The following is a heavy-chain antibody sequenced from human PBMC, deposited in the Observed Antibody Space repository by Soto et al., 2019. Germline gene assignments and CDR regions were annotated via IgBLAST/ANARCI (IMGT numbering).Heavy chain of an antibody. CDR2: IYWNDDK. J-gene: IGHJ5*02. V-gene: IGHV2-5*01. CDR1: GFSLITSGLG. D-gene: IGHD6-19*01. Sequence: SGPTLGNPTQTLTLTCIFSGFSLITSGLGVGWIRQPPGKALEWLGFIYWNDDKRYSPSLKSRLTITKDTSKNQVVLTMTNMDPVDTATYYCAKSGSSGWYGWFDPWGQGTLVTVSS. CDR3: AKSGSSGWYGWFDP.